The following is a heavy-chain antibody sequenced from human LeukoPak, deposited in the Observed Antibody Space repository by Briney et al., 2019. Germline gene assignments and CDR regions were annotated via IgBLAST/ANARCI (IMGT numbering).Heavy chain of an antibody. D-gene: IGHD1-1*01. J-gene: IGHJ4*02. V-gene: IGHV1-69*01. CDR3: ASRATGTDDY. Sequence: SVKVSCKASGGTFSSYAISWVRQAPGQGLEWMGGIIPIFGTANYAQKFQGRATITADESTSTAYMELSSLRSEDTAVYYCASRATGTDDYWGQGTLVTVSS. CDR1: GGTFSSYA. CDR2: IIPIFGTA.